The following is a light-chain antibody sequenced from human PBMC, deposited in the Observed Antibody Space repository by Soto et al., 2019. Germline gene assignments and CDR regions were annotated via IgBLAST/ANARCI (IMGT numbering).Light chain of an antibody. CDR1: RSNTGSNA. V-gene: IGLV1-44*01. J-gene: IGLJ3*02. Sequence: QAVVTQPPSASGTPGQRVTISCSGSRSNTGSNAVNWYQQLPGTAPKLLIYHNNQRPSGVPDRFSGSKSGTSASLAISGLQSEDETDYYCAAWDGSLNGWVFGGGTKVTVL. CDR2: HNN. CDR3: AAWDGSLNGWV.